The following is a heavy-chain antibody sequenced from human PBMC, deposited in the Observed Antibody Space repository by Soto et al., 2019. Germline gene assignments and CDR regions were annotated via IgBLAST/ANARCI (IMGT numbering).Heavy chain of an antibody. J-gene: IGHJ6*02. V-gene: IGHV1-18*01. CDR3: ARDRSSWFTAPGVYYYYGMDV. CDR2: ISAYNGNT. Sequence: QVQLVQSGAEVKKPGASVKVSCKASGYTFTSYGISWVRQAPGQGLEWMGWISAYNGNTNHAQKLQGRVTMTTDTSTSTAYMELRSLRSDDTAVYYCARDRSSWFTAPGVYYYYGMDVWGQGTTVTVSS. CDR1: GYTFTSYG. D-gene: IGHD6-13*01.